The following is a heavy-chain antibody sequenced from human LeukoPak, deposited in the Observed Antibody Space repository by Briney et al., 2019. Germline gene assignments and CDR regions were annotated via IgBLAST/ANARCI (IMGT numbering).Heavy chain of an antibody. J-gene: IGHJ3*01. CDR3: ARLKVADSESFDL. CDR1: GGPIDSHF. V-gene: IGHV4-59*08. Sequence: SETLSLTCTVSGGPIDSHFWSWIRQPPGKGLEWIGNIFFSGSTNNNPSLESRLTISQDSSKNQVSLKLASATAADTAIYYCARLKVADSESFDLWGHGTLVTVSS. CDR2: IFFSGST.